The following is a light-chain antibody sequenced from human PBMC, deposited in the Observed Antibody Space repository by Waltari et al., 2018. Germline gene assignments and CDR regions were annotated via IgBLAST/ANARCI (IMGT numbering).Light chain of an antibody. CDR2: DDT. CDR1: NIRSIN. CDR3: QVWDSTSDHPVV. J-gene: IGLJ2*01. Sequence: SYFLTQPPPLSVAPGQTARITCGGYNIRSINVHWYQQKPGQAPVLVVYDDTDRPSGIPERFSGSKSGNTATLIISRVEAGDEADYSCQVWDSTSDHPVVFGGGTKLTVL. V-gene: IGLV3-21*02.